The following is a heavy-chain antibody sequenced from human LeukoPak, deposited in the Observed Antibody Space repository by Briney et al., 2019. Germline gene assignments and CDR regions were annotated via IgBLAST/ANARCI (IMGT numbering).Heavy chain of an antibody. CDR1: GFTFSSYA. D-gene: IGHD4-23*01. CDR3: TKLGNSNPLRLPFDY. J-gene: IGHJ4*02. Sequence: GGSLRLSCAASGFTFSSYAMSWVRQAPGKGLEWVSAISGSGGSTYYADSVKGRFTISRDNSKNTLYLQMNSLRAEDTAVYYCTKLGNSNPLRLPFDYWGQGTLVTVSS. CDR2: ISGSGGST. V-gene: IGHV3-23*01.